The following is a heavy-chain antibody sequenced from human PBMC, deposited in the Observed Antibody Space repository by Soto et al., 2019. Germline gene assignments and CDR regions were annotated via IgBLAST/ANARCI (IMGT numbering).Heavy chain of an antibody. CDR1: GFTFTDYY. Sequence: QVQLVESGGGLVKPGGSLRLSCVASGFTFTDYYMSWIRQAPGKGLDWISYISVRGDAINYADSVKGRFTISRDNAKNSVYLQMDNLRAEDSATYYCARERAPDIRFDSWGQGTVVAVSS. CDR3: ARERAPDIRFDS. CDR2: ISVRGDAI. J-gene: IGHJ5*01. D-gene: IGHD2-15*01. V-gene: IGHV3-11*01.